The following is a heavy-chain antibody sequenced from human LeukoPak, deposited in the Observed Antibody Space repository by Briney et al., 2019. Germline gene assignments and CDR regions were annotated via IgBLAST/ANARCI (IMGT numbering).Heavy chain of an antibody. CDR3: ARMREDDFNPFDY. J-gene: IGHJ4*02. Sequence: PSEALSLTCSVSGGSISSYYWNWIRQPPGKGLEWIGYIYYSGSTNYNPSLKSRVTISVDTSKNQFSLKLSSVTAADTAVYYCARMREDDFNPFDYWGQGTLVTVSS. CDR1: GGSISSYY. V-gene: IGHV4-59*01. CDR2: IYYSGST. D-gene: IGHD3/OR15-3a*01.